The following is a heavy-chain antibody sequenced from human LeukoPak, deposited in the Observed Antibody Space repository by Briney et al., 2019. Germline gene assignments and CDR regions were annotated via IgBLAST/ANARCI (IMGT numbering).Heavy chain of an antibody. CDR3: ATYANFGGGPFDY. Sequence: TGGSLRLSCAASGFTFSSYAMSWVRQAPGKGLEGVSAISGNGGSTSYADSVKGRFTISRDNSKNTLYLQRNSLRAEDTAVYYCATYANFGGGPFDYWGQGTLVTVSS. J-gene: IGHJ4*02. V-gene: IGHV3-23*01. CDR1: GFTFSSYA. CDR2: ISGNGGST. D-gene: IGHD3-10*01.